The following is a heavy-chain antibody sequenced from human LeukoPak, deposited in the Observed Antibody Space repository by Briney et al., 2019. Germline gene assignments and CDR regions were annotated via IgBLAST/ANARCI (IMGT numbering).Heavy chain of an antibody. CDR2: INPSGGRT. V-gene: IGHV1-46*01. D-gene: IGHD2-2*01. CDR3: ARARSSTSNYYYYYMDV. Sequence: ASVKVSCKASGYTFTTYYMHWVRQAPGQGLEWMGVINPSGGRTSYAQKFQGRVTMTTDTSTSTAYMELRSLRSDDTAVYYCARARSSTSNYYYYYMDVWGKGTTVTVSS. CDR1: GYTFTTYY. J-gene: IGHJ6*03.